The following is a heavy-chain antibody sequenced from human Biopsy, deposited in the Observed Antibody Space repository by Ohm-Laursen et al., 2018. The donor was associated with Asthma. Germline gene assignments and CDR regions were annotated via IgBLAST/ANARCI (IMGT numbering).Heavy chain of an antibody. Sequence: SLRLSCAASGFTFRAYSMSWVRQAPGKGLEWVSSISSSSSYIYYADSVKGRFTISRDNAENSLYLQMNSLRAEDTAVYYCASQSSGPDFWSGYYYFDYWGQGTLVTVSS. J-gene: IGHJ4*02. CDR3: ASQSSGPDFWSGYYYFDY. CDR2: ISSSSSYI. V-gene: IGHV3-21*01. CDR1: GFTFRAYS. D-gene: IGHD3-3*01.